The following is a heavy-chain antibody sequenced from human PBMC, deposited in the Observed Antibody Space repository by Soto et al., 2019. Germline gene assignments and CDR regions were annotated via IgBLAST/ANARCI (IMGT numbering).Heavy chain of an antibody. CDR1: GGTFSSYA. CDR2: IIPIFGTA. CDR3: ARDVAAAGRRTNWFDP. Sequence: ASVKVSCKASGGTFSSYAISCVRQAPGQGLEWMGGIIPIFGTANYAQKFQGRVTITADESTSTAYMELSSLRSEDTAVYYCARDVAAAGRRTNWFDPWVQGTLVTVSS. V-gene: IGHV1-69*13. J-gene: IGHJ5*02. D-gene: IGHD6-13*01.